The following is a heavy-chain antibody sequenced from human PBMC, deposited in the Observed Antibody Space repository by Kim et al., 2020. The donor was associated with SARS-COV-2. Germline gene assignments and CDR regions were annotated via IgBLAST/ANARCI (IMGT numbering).Heavy chain of an antibody. Sequence: GGSLRLSCAASGFTFSTDWMSWVRQAPGKGLEWVANIKRDGSEKHYLDSVKGRFTISRDNAKNSLYLQMNSLRADGTAVYYCAREWGYWGQGTLVTVSS. V-gene: IGHV3-7*01. J-gene: IGHJ4*02. CDR3: AREWGY. CDR2: IKRDGSEK. CDR1: GFTFSTDW. D-gene: IGHD1-26*01.